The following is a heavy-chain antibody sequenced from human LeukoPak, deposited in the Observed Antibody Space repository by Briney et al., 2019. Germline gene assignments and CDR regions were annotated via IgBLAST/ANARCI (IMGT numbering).Heavy chain of an antibody. Sequence: GGSLRLSCAASGFTFSSYSMNWVRQAPGKGLEWGSSITSSSSYIYCADSVKGRFTISRDNAKNSLYLQMNSLRAEDTAVYYCAREMLAAVAAQSWGQGTLVTVSS. D-gene: IGHD6-19*01. CDR3: AREMLAAVAAQS. J-gene: IGHJ5*02. CDR1: GFTFSSYS. V-gene: IGHV3-21*01. CDR2: ITSSSSYI.